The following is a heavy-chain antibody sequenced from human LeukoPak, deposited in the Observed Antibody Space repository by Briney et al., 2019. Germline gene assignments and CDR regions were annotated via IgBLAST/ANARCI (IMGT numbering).Heavy chain of an antibody. Sequence: GGSLRLSCAASGFIVSSKYMSWVRQAPGMGLEWVSSITSGSNYIYYADSVMGRFTISRDNAKNSLSLQMNSLRADDTAVYYCAREGIVVLPYYFDYWGQGSLVTVSS. CDR3: AREGIVVLPYYFDY. D-gene: IGHD3-10*01. CDR1: GFIVSSKY. J-gene: IGHJ4*02. V-gene: IGHV3-21*01. CDR2: ITSGSNYI.